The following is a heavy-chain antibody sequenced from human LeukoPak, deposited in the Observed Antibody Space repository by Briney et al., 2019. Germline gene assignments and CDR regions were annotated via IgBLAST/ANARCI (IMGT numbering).Heavy chain of an antibody. V-gene: IGHV3-53*01. CDR2: TYSGGDT. D-gene: IGHD6-13*01. CDR3: ARDAPQVPAAGVLAS. CDR1: GFTVSDNY. Sequence: GGSLRLSCAASGFTVSDNYMSWVRQAPGKGLEWVSVTYSGGDTYYANSVKGRFTFSRDISKNTLYLQMNGLRTEDTAMYYCARDAPQVPAAGVLASWGQGTLVIVSS. J-gene: IGHJ5*02.